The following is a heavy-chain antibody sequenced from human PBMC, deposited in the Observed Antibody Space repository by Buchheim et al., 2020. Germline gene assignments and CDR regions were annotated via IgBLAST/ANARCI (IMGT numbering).Heavy chain of an antibody. CDR1: GFTFSSYG. Sequence: QVQLVESGGGVVQPGRSLRLSCAASGFTFSSYGMHWVRQAPGKGLEWVAVISYDGSNKYYADSVKGRFTISRDNSKNTLYLQMNSLRAEDTAVYYCAKRSRFFGVVIAELSFDYWGQGTL. V-gene: IGHV3-30*18. CDR3: AKRSRFFGVVIAELSFDY. D-gene: IGHD3-3*01. CDR2: ISYDGSNK. J-gene: IGHJ4*02.